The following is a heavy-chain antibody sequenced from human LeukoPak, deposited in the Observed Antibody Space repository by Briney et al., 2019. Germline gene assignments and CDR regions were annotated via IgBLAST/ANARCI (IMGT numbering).Heavy chain of an antibody. D-gene: IGHD2-2*01. J-gene: IGHJ4*02. CDR2: VSAYADNT. V-gene: IGHV1-18*01. CDR3: ARAARIVVVPAALFY. Sequence: ASVKVSCKASGYTFTSYGITWVRQAPGQGLEWMGWVSAYADNTNYVQKIQGRVTMTTDTSTSTAYMELRSLRSDDTAVYYCARAARIVVVPAALFYWGQGTLVTVSS. CDR1: GYTFTSYG.